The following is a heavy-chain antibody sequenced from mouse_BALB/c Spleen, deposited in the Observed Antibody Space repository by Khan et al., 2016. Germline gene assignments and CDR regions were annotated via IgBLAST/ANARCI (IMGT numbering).Heavy chain of an antibody. V-gene: IGHV1-7*01. CDR1: GYTFTDYW. Sequence: QVQLQQSGAELAKPGASVKMSCKASGYTFTDYWMHWVKQRPGQGLEWIGYINPSTGYTEYNQKFKDKATLTADKSSSTAYMQLSSLTSEDSAVYYCARSSYYYGSSYGWFAYWGQGTLVTVSA. J-gene: IGHJ3*01. CDR2: INPSTGYT. CDR3: ARSSYYYGSSYGWFAY. D-gene: IGHD1-1*01.